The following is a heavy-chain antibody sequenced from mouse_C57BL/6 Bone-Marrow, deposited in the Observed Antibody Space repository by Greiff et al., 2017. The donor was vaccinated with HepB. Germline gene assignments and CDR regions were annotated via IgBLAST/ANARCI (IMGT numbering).Heavy chain of an antibody. V-gene: IGHV5-16*01. D-gene: IGHD1-1*01. CDR2: INYDGSST. Sequence: EVQLVESEGGLVQPGSSMKLSCTASGFTFSDYYMAWVRQVPEKGLEWVANINYDGSSTYYLDSLKSRFIISRDNAKNILYLQMSSLKSEDTATYYCARDVYYGSSYDYFDYWGQGTTLTVSS. CDR3: ARDVYYGSSYDYFDY. J-gene: IGHJ2*01. CDR1: GFTFSDYY.